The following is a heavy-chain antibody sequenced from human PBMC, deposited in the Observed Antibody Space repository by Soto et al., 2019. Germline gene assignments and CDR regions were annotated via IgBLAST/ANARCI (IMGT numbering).Heavy chain of an antibody. V-gene: IGHV3-23*01. CDR1: GFTFTTYA. CDR2: ISGNGATT. J-gene: IGHJ5*02. CDR3: ARVSSDTIIVPGGDP. D-gene: IGHD2-2*01. Sequence: EVQLLESGGGLVQPGGSLRLSCAASGFTFTTYAMSWVRQAPGKGLEWVSGISGNGATTYHAAYVKGRFTIYIDNPTNPLFLRMNSLRAEDTAVYYCARVSSDTIIVPGGDPWGQGTLVTVSS.